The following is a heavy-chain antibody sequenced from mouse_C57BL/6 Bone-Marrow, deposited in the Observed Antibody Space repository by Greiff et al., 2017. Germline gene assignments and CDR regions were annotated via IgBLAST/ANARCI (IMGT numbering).Heavy chain of an antibody. V-gene: IGHV5-17*01. Sequence: EVQVVESGGGLVKPGGSLKLSCAASGFTFSDYGMHWVRQAPEKGLEWVAYIRSGSSTIYYADTVKGRFTISRDNAKNTLFLQMTSLRSEDTAMYYCARHYYGSSYAMDYWGQGTSVTVSS. D-gene: IGHD1-1*01. CDR2: IRSGSSTI. CDR1: GFTFSDYG. CDR3: ARHYYGSSYAMDY. J-gene: IGHJ4*01.